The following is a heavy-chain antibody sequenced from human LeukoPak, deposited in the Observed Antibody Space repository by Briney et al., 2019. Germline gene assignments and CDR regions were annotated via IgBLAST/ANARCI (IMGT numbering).Heavy chain of an antibody. Sequence: GGSLRLSCAASGFTFSSYAMSWVRQAPGKGLEWVSAISGSGGSTYYADSVKGRFTISRDNSKNTLYLQMNSLRAEDTAVYYCAKDRGIQLRRAPLVDYWGQGTLVTVSS. J-gene: IGHJ4*02. CDR1: GFTFSSYA. CDR2: ISGSGGST. D-gene: IGHD4-23*01. CDR3: AKDRGIQLRRAPLVDY. V-gene: IGHV3-23*01.